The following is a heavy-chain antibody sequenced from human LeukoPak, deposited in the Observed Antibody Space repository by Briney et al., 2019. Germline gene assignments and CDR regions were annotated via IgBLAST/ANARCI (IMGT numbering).Heavy chain of an antibody. CDR2: IDHSGST. CDR3: ARENDGSGSWTMTYYYYYYMDV. V-gene: IGHV4-38-2*02. D-gene: IGHD3-10*01. Sequence: GSLRLSCAASGFTFDDYAMHWIRQPPGKGLEWIGSIDHSGSTYYNPSLKNRVTISVDTSKNQFSLRLSSVTAADTAVYYCARENDGSGSWTMTYYYYYYMDVWGKGTTVTVSS. J-gene: IGHJ6*03. CDR1: GFTFDDYA.